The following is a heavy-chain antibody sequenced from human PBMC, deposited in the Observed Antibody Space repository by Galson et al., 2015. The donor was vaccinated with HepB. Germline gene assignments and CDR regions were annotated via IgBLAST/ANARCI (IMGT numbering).Heavy chain of an antibody. D-gene: IGHD3-3*01. V-gene: IGHV3-30*04. CDR3: ARALGMIQDFWGTSYPGYGMDV. J-gene: IGHJ6*02. CDR2: TSDDGSNK. CDR1: GFTFSRRT. Sequence: SLRLSCAASGFTFSRRTMHWVRQAPGKGLEWVAVTSDDGSNKWYADSVKGRFTISRDNSKNTLYLQRNSLRAEDTAVYYCARALGMIQDFWGTSYPGYGMDVWGQGTTVTVSS.